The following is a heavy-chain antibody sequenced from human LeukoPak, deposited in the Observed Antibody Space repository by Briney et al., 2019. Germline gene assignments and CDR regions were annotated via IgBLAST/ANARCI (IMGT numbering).Heavy chain of an antibody. CDR3: AKDHYYYGMDV. Sequence: GGSLRLSCAASGFTSSSYSMNWVRQAPGKGLEWVSYISSSSSTIYYADSVKGRFTISRDNAKNSLYLQMNSLRAEDTAVYYCAKDHYYYGMDVWGQGATVTVSS. J-gene: IGHJ6*02. CDR1: GFTSSSYS. V-gene: IGHV3-48*01. CDR2: ISSSSSTI.